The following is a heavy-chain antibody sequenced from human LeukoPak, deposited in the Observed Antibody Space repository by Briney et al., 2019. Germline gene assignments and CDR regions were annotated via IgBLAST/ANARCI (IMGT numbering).Heavy chain of an antibody. J-gene: IGHJ4*02. CDR3: AKAYSYGYRDVLDY. D-gene: IGHD5-18*01. CDR2: ISGSGGST. CDR1: GFTFSTYE. V-gene: IGHV3-23*01. Sequence: PGGSLRLSCAASGFTFSTYEINWVRQAPGKGLEWVSAISGSGGSTYYADSVKGRFTISRDNSENTLYLQMNSLRAEDTAVYYCAKAYSYGYRDVLDYWGQGTLVTVSS.